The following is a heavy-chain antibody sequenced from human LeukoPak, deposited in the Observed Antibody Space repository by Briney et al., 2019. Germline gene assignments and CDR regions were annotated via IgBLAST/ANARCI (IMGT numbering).Heavy chain of an antibody. CDR3: ARDYCSSTSCYYYYGMDV. D-gene: IGHD2-2*01. Sequence: ASVKVSCKASGYTFTSYAMHWVRQAPRQRLEWMGWINAGNGNTKYSQKFQGRVTITRDTSASTAYMELSSLRSEDTAVYYCARDYCSSTSCYYYYGMDVWGQGTAVTVSS. V-gene: IGHV1-3*01. CDR1: GYTFTSYA. CDR2: INAGNGNT. J-gene: IGHJ6*02.